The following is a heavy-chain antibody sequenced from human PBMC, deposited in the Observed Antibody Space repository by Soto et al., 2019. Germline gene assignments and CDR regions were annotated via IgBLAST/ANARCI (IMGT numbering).Heavy chain of an antibody. Sequence: ASVKVSCKASGYTFTGYYMHWVRQAPGQGLEWMGWINPNSGGTNYAQKFQGWVTMTRDTSISTAYMELSRLRSDDTAVYYCARDGWGSGSTYFDYWGQGTLVTVSS. V-gene: IGHV1-2*04. D-gene: IGHD1-26*01. J-gene: IGHJ4*02. CDR3: ARDGWGSGSTYFDY. CDR1: GYTFTGYY. CDR2: INPNSGGT.